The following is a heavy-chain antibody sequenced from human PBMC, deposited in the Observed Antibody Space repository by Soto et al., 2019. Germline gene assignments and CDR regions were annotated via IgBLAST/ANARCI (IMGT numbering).Heavy chain of an antibody. CDR3: AREFGVWSGYYTGRGWFDP. V-gene: IGHV4-34*01. CDR2: INHSGGT. J-gene: IGHJ5*02. CDR1: GGSFSGYY. D-gene: IGHD3-3*01. Sequence: SETLSLTCAVYGGSFSGYYWSWIRQPPGKGLEWIGEINHSGGTNYNPSLKSRVTISVDTSKNQFSLKLSSVTAADTAVYYCAREFGVWSGYYTGRGWFDPWGQGTLVTVSS.